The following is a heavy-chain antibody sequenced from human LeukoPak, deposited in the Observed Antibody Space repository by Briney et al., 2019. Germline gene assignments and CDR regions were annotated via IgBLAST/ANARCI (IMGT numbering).Heavy chain of an antibody. J-gene: IGHJ4*02. Sequence: ASVKVSCKVSGYTLTELSMHWVRQAPGKGLEWMGGFDPEDGETIYAQKFQGRVTMTEDTSTDTAYMELSSLRSEDTAAYYCATRTTTVTPDFDYWGQGTLVTVSS. CDR2: FDPEDGET. CDR1: GYTLTELS. D-gene: IGHD4-17*01. V-gene: IGHV1-24*01. CDR3: ATRTTTVTPDFDY.